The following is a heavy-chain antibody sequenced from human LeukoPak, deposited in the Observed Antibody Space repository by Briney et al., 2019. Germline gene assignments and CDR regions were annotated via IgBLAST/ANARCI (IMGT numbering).Heavy chain of an antibody. J-gene: IGHJ4*02. CDR1: GGSFSGYY. V-gene: IGHV4-34*01. CDR2: INHSGST. D-gene: IGHD1-26*01. Sequence: SETLSLTCAVYGGSFSGYYWSWIHQPPGKGLEWIGEINHSGSTNYNPSLKSRVTISVDTSKNQFSLKLSSVTAADTAVYYCARVQAWEGGFDYWGQGTLVTVSS. CDR3: ARVQAWEGGFDY.